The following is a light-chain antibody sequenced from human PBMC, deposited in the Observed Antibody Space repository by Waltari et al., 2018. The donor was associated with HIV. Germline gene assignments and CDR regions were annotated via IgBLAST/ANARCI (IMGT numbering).Light chain of an antibody. V-gene: IGLV2-23*02. CDR3: CSYAGSSTLV. CDR2: EVS. Sequence: QSALTQPASVSGSPGQSITISCTGTSSNIATYNLLSWHQQHPGKAPKTLIYEVSQRPSGVSNRFSGSKSGNTASLTISGLQAEDEADYYCCSYAGSSTLVFGGGTKVTVL. CDR1: SSNIATYNL. J-gene: IGLJ3*02.